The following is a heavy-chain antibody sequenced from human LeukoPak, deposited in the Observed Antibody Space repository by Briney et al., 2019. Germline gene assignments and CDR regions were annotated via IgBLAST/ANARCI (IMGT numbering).Heavy chain of an antibody. D-gene: IGHD1-14*01. CDR3: AREAGEPDLNFDY. CDR2: ISSSGSTI. CDR1: GFTFSDYY. V-gene: IGHV3-11*04. Sequence: GRSLRLSCAASGFTFSDYYMSWIRQAPGKGLVGVSYISSSGSTIYYADSVKGRFTISRDNSKNTLYLQMNSLRAEDTAVYYCAREAGEPDLNFDYWGQGTLVTVSS. J-gene: IGHJ4*02.